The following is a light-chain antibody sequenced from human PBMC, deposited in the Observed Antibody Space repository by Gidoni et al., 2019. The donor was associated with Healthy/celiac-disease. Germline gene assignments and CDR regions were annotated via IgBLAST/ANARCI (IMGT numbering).Light chain of an antibody. Sequence: ILLTQSPATLSVSPGERATLSCRASQSVSSNLAWYQQKPGQAPRLLIYGASTRATGIPARFSGSGCGTEFTSTISSLQYEDFAVYYCQQYKNWPPWTFGQGTKVEIK. CDR1: QSVSSN. J-gene: IGKJ1*01. CDR3: QQYKNWPPWT. CDR2: GAS. V-gene: IGKV3-15*01.